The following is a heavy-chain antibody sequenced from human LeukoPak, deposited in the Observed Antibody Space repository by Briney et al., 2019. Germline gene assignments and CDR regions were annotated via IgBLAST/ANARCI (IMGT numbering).Heavy chain of an antibody. CDR1: GGSISSGDYY. Sequence: SETLSLTCTVSGGSISSGDYYWSWLRQPPGKGLEWIGYIYYGGSTYYNPSLKSRVTISVDTSKTQFSLKLSSVTAADTAVYYCARVGYYDSSGYSHAFDIWGQGTMVTVSS. J-gene: IGHJ3*02. CDR3: ARVGYYDSSGYSHAFDI. CDR2: IYYGGST. V-gene: IGHV4-30-4*01. D-gene: IGHD3-22*01.